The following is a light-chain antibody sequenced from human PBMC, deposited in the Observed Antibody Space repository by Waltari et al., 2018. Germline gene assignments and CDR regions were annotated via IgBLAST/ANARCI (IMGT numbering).Light chain of an antibody. CDR2: DAS. J-gene: IGKJ4*01. V-gene: IGKV3-11*01. CDR1: ESVRSY. Sequence: EIVLTQSPATLSLSPGEGATLSCRARESVRSYLAWYQQKPGQAPRLLIYDASNRASGIPARFSGSGSGTDFSLSISSLEPEDFAVYYCQQRHNWPLTFGGGTKVEIK. CDR3: QQRHNWPLT.